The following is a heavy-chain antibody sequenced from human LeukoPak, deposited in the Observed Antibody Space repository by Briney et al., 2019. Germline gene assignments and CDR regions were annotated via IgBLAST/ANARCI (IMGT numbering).Heavy chain of an antibody. CDR1: GGSISSYY. D-gene: IGHD3-3*01. J-gene: IGHJ6*03. CDR2: IYYSGST. CDR3: ARGYWDGVMEYYYYMDV. V-gene: IGHV4-59*01. Sequence: SETLSLTCNVSGGSISSYYWSWIRQPPGKGLEWIGYIYYSGSTNYNPSLKSRVTISVDTSKNQFSLKLSSVTAADMAVYYCARGYWDGVMEYYYYMDVWGKGTTVTVSS.